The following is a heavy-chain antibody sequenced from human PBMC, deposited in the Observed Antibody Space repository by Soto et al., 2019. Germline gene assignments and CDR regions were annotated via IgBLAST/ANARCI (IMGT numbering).Heavy chain of an antibody. V-gene: IGHV3-30-3*01. D-gene: IGHD5-12*01. Sequence: PGGSLRLSCAASGFSFSISSMPWVRQAPGKGLEWVSLVSYDGGNKLYADSVKGRFTISRDNSKNTLDLQMNNLRVEDTAVYYCARGSSGYEDAFDMWGQGTMVTVS. CDR2: VSYDGGNK. CDR1: GFSFSISS. CDR3: ARGSSGYEDAFDM. J-gene: IGHJ3*02.